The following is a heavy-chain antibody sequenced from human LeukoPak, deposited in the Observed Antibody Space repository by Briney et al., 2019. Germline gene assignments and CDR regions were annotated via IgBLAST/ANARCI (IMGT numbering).Heavy chain of an antibody. V-gene: IGHV4-59*01. J-gene: IGHJ4*02. D-gene: IGHD1-20*01. CDR3: ARESITGTTFDY. CDR1: GGSISSYY. Sequence: SETLSLTCTVSGGSISSYYWSWIRQPPGKGLEWIGYIYYSGSTNYNPSLKSRVTISVDTSKNQFSLKLSSVTAADTAVYYCARESITGTTFDYWGQGTLVTVSS. CDR2: IYYSGST.